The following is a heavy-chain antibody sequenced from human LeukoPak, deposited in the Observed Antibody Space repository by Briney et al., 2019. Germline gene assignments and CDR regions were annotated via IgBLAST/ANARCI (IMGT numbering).Heavy chain of an antibody. CDR2: ISGSGGST. J-gene: IGHJ4*02. CDR3: AKVGSPWFGELFVDY. D-gene: IGHD3-10*01. V-gene: IGHV3-23*01. Sequence: PGGSLRLSCAASGFTFSSYAMSWVRQAPGKGLEWVSAISGSGGSTYYADSGKGRFTISRDNSKNTLYLQMNSRRAEDTAVYDCAKVGSPWFGELFVDYWGQGTLVTVSS. CDR1: GFTFSSYA.